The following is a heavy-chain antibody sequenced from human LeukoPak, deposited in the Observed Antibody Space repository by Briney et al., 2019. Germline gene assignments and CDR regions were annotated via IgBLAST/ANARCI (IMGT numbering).Heavy chain of an antibody. CDR3: ARAGYCGSTSCFDPDREYFDY. CDR2: INQSGST. CDR1: GGSFSGYY. V-gene: IGHV4-34*01. J-gene: IGHJ4*02. Sequence: SETVSRTCAVYGGSFSGYYWTWIRLPPGKGLEGIGEINQSGSTNLKPSLKSRVIISIDTSKNQFSLKLSSVTAADTAVYYCARAGYCGSTSCFDPDREYFDYWGQGTLVTVSS. D-gene: IGHD2-2*01.